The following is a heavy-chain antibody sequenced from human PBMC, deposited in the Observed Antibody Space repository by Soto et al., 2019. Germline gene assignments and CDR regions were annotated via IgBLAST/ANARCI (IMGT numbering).Heavy chain of an antibody. Sequence: WGSLRVSWGASGVTVGSNYGSWVRQAPGKGLEWVSVIYSGGSTYYADSVKGRFTISRHNSKNTLYLQMNSLRAEDTAVYYCARGLTYYYYYLDVSGKGTTVTVSS. J-gene: IGHJ6*03. D-gene: IGHD2-8*01. CDR3: ARGLTYYYYYLDV. CDR1: GVTVGSNY. CDR2: IYSGGST. V-gene: IGHV3-53*04.